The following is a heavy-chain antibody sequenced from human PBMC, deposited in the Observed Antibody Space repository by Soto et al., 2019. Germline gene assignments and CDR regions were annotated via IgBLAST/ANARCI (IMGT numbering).Heavy chain of an antibody. CDR1: GFTFSSYG. CDR3: VRGGYTNTGYFRFDY. D-gene: IGHD2-8*01. Sequence: QVQLVESGGGVVQPGRSLRLSCAASGFTFSSYGMHWVRQAPGKGLEWVAVISYGETNKYYADSVKGRFTISRDNSKNTLDLQMHSLRAEDTALYYCVRGGYTNTGYFRFDYWGQGTLVTVSS. CDR2: ISYGETNK. J-gene: IGHJ4*02. V-gene: IGHV3-30*03.